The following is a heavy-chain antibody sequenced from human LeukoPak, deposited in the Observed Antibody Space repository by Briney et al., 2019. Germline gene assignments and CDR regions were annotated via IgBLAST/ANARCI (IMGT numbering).Heavy chain of an antibody. Sequence: APVKVSCKASGYTFTGYYMHWVRQAPGQGLEWMGWINPNSGGTNYAQKFQGRVTMTRDTSISTAYVELSRLRSDDTAVYYCAREDDCSSTSCLPFDYWGQGTLVTVSS. V-gene: IGHV1-2*02. J-gene: IGHJ4*02. CDR1: GYTFTGYY. D-gene: IGHD2-2*01. CDR2: INPNSGGT. CDR3: AREDDCSSTSCLPFDY.